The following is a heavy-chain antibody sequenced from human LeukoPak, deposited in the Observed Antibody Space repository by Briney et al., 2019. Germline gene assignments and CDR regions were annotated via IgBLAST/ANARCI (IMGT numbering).Heavy chain of an antibody. CDR2: IRYDGSNK. J-gene: IGHJ6*03. Sequence: GGSPRLSCAASGFTFSSYGMHWVRQAPGKGLEWVAFIRYDGSNKYYADSVKGRFTISRDNSKNTLYLQMNSLRAEDTAVYYCARVLMVYAQYYYYYMDVWGKGTTVTVSS. V-gene: IGHV3-30*02. D-gene: IGHD2-8*01. CDR1: GFTFSSYG. CDR3: ARVLMVYAQYYYYYMDV.